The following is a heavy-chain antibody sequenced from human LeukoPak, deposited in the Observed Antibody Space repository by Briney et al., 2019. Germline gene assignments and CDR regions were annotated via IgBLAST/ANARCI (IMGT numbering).Heavy chain of an antibody. J-gene: IGHJ5*02. CDR3: ARDRSYTSGWYVKNWFDP. Sequence: GGSLRLSCAASGFTFDNYNMNWVRQAPGKGLEWVSYISCGSDTIYYADSVKGRFTISRDNAKNSLFLQMNNVRDEDTAVYYCARDRSYTSGWYVKNWFDPWGQGTLVSVSS. D-gene: IGHD6-19*01. CDR2: ISCGSDTI. CDR1: GFTFDNYN. V-gene: IGHV3-48*02.